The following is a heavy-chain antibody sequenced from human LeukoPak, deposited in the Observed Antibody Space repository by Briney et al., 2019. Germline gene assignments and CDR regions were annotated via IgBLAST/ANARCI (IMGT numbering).Heavy chain of an antibody. CDR1: GGSISSSSYY. V-gene: IGHV4-39*02. CDR2: IYYTRST. Sequence: TSETLSLTCTVSGGSISSSSYYWGWIRRPPGKGLEWIGSIYYTRSTYYNPSLKSRVTISVDTSKNQFSLKLTSVTAADMAVYYCAREVTMIVVVIHDWYFDLWGRGTLVTVSS. J-gene: IGHJ2*01. CDR3: AREVTMIVVVIHDWYFDL. D-gene: IGHD3-22*01.